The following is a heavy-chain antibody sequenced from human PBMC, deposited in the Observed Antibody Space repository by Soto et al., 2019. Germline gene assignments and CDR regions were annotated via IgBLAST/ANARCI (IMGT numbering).Heavy chain of an antibody. V-gene: IGHV4-39*01. CDR3: ARHRYGYGLDV. Sequence: QLQLQEPGPGLLKPSETLSLTCTVSGASITSSDYYWGWIRQPPGKGLEWIGTIFYNGNTYYSPSLKRRLTISRDTSKSQFSLKLSSVTAADTAVYFCARHRYGYGLDVWGQGTTVTVSS. CDR1: GASITSSDYY. J-gene: IGHJ6*02. D-gene: IGHD3-9*01. CDR2: IFYNGNT.